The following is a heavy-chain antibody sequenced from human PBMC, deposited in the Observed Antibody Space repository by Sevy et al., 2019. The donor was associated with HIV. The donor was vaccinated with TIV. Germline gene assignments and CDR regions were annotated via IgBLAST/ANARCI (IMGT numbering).Heavy chain of an antibody. J-gene: IGHJ4*02. Sequence: GGSLRLSCAASGFTFSSYAMSWVRQAPGEGLEWVSAIGGSGGSTYYAYSVKGRFTISRDNSKNTLYLQMNSLRAEDTVVYYCAKESAGWDSSSWEDYWGQGTLVTVSS. D-gene: IGHD6-13*01. CDR3: AKESAGWDSSSWEDY. CDR2: IGGSGGST. V-gene: IGHV3-23*01. CDR1: GFTFSSYA.